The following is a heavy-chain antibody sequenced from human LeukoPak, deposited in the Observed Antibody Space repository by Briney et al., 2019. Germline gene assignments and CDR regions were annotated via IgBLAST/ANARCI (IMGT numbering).Heavy chain of an antibody. J-gene: IGHJ4*02. V-gene: IGHV3-23*01. D-gene: IGHD3-3*01. CDR3: ARTTIFGVGFDY. CDR2: ISGSGGST. Sequence: GGSLRLSCAASGFTFSSYAMSWVRQAPGKGLEWVSAISGSGGSTYYADSVKGRFTISRDNSKNTLYLQMNSLRAEDTAVYYCARTTIFGVGFDYWGQGTLVTVSS. CDR1: GFTFSSYA.